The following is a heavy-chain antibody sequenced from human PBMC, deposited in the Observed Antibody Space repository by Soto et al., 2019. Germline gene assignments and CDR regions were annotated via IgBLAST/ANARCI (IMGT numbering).Heavy chain of an antibody. CDR1: GYTFTIYW. CDR3: ARPANTVADHFDL. J-gene: IGHJ4*02. CDR2: IYPSDSDT. D-gene: IGHD4-17*01. V-gene: IGHV5-51*01. Sequence: PGESLKISCQVSGYTFTIYWIGWVRQMPGKGLEWMGIIYPSDSDTRYSPSFQGQVTISADQPINTAYLQWGSLKASDTAIYYCARPANTVADHFDLWGQGTPVTVSS.